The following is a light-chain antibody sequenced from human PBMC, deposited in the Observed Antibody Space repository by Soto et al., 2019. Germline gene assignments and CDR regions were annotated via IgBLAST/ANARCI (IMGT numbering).Light chain of an antibody. CDR1: QSISGY. V-gene: IGKV1-39*01. CDR2: GAY. Sequence: DIQMTQSPSSLSASVGDRVTITCRASQSISGYLNWYQQKPGKAPKVLISGAYTLHNGGPSRFSGRGSGTDFNLNISSLQPEDVATYYCQQSLSTLLTFGGGTKVEIK. CDR3: QQSLSTLLT. J-gene: IGKJ4*01.